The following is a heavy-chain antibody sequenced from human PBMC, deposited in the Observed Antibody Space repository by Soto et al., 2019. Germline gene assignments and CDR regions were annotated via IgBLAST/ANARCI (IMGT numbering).Heavy chain of an antibody. CDR3: ARGGVRWKQEY. CDR1: GYTFTTYD. V-gene: IGHV1-8*02. Sequence: QVQLVQSGAEVKNPGASVKVSCKASGYTFTTYDINWVRQATGQGLEWMGWMNPNSGNTGYAQKFQGRITMTRDTSTRTAYMELSSLTSEDTAVYYCARGGVRWKQEYWGQGTPVTVSS. D-gene: IGHD2-15*01. CDR2: MNPNSGNT. J-gene: IGHJ4*02.